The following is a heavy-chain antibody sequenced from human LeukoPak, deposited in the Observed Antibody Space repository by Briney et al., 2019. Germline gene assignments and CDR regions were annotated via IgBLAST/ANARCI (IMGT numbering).Heavy chain of an antibody. CDR3: ARDLHWGASDY. CDR1: GFTFSSYS. J-gene: IGHJ4*02. D-gene: IGHD1-26*01. V-gene: IGHV3-48*01. Sequence: GGSLRLSCAASGFTFSSYSMNWVRQAPGKGLEWISYITSSSLTIYYADSVKGRFTISRDNGKNSLYLQMNSLRAEDTAVYYCARDLHWGASDYWGQGTLVTVSS. CDR2: ITSSSLTI.